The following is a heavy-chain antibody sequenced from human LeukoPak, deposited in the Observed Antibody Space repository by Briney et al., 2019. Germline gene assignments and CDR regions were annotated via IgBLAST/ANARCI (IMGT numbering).Heavy chain of an antibody. CDR2: IWYDGSNK. CDR1: GFTFSSYG. J-gene: IGHJ5*02. Sequence: GGSLRLSCAASGFTFSSYGMHWVRQAPGKGLEWVAVIWYDGSNKYYADSVKGRFTVSRDNSKNTLYLQMNSLRAEDTAVYYCARTYYYGSGSYPWFDPWAREPWSPSPQ. CDR3: ARTYYYGSGSYPWFDP. D-gene: IGHD3-10*01. V-gene: IGHV3-33*01.